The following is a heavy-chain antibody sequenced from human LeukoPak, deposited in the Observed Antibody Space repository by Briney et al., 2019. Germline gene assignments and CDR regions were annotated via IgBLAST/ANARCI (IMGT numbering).Heavy chain of an antibody. Sequence: GGSLRLSCAASEFTFSSYWMSWVRQAPGKGLEWVANIKQDGGEKYYLDSVKGRFTVSRDNAKNSLYLQMNSLRAEDTAVYFCARGLYSSTTYYFDYWGQGTLVTVSS. CDR2: IKQDGGEK. D-gene: IGHD6-13*01. J-gene: IGHJ4*02. CDR3: ARGLYSSTTYYFDY. V-gene: IGHV3-7*03. CDR1: EFTFSSYW.